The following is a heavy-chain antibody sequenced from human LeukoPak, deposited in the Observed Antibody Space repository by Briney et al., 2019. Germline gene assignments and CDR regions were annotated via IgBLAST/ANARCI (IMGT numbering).Heavy chain of an antibody. CDR2: ISYDGSNK. Sequence: GGSLRLSCAASGFTFSSYAMHWVRQAPGKGLEWVAVISYDGSNKYYADSVKGRFTISRDNSKNTLYLQMNSLRAEDTAVHYCAREGYSSSWYERNYFDYWGQGTLVTVSS. D-gene: IGHD6-13*01. CDR1: GFTFSSYA. V-gene: IGHV3-30-3*01. J-gene: IGHJ4*02. CDR3: AREGYSSSWYERNYFDY.